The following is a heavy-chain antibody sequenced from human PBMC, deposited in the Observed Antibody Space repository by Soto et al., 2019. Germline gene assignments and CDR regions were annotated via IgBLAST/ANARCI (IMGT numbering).Heavy chain of an antibody. CDR3: ARVYYDFWSGYTTYYYYYMDV. Sequence: SETLSLTCTVSGGSISSYYWSWIRQPPGKGLEWIGYIYYSGSTNYNPSLRSRVTISVDTSKNQFSLKLSSVTAADTAVYYCARVYYDFWSGYTTYYYYYMDVWGKGTTVTVSS. J-gene: IGHJ6*03. D-gene: IGHD3-3*01. V-gene: IGHV4-59*08. CDR2: IYYSGST. CDR1: GGSISSYY.